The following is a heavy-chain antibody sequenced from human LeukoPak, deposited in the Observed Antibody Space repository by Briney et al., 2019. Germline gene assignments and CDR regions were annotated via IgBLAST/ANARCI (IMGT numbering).Heavy chain of an antibody. V-gene: IGHV3-48*04. CDR2: ISSSSITI. CDR3: ARDRGGSYSAIDY. D-gene: IGHD2-15*01. Sequence: GGSLRLSCAASGFTFSSYSLNWVRQAPGKGLEWVSFISSSSITIYYADSVKGRFTISRDNAEKSLYLQMNSLRVEDTAVYYCARDRGGSYSAIDYWGQGTLVTVSS. CDR1: GFTFSSYS. J-gene: IGHJ4*02.